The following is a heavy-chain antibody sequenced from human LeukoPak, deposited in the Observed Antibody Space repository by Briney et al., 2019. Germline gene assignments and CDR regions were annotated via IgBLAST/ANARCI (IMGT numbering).Heavy chain of an antibody. Sequence: GGSLRLSCAASGFTFSSYGMHWVRQAPGKGLEWVAFIRYDGSNKYYADSVKGRFTISRDNAKNSLYLQMNSLRAEDTAVYYCARVGFGELLYDWYFDYWGQGTLVTVSS. V-gene: IGHV3-30*02. CDR3: ARVGFGELLYDWYFDY. D-gene: IGHD3-10*01. CDR1: GFTFSSYG. CDR2: IRYDGSNK. J-gene: IGHJ4*02.